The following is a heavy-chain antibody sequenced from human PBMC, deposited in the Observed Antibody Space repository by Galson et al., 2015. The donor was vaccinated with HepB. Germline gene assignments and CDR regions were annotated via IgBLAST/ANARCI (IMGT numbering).Heavy chain of an antibody. CDR3: ARAQRHYSDTSGYFYFDS. CDR2: ISCSANSI. J-gene: IGHJ4*02. Sequence: SLRLSCAASGFTFSNSEMNWVRQAPGRGLEWISYISCSANSIFYADSVKGRFTISRDNAKNSLSLQMNSLRAEDTAIYYCARAQRHYSDTSGYFYFDSWGQGTLVTVSS. CDR1: GFTFSNSE. D-gene: IGHD3-22*01. V-gene: IGHV3-48*03.